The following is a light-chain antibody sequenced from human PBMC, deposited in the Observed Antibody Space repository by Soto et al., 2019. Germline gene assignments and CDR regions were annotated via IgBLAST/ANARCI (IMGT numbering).Light chain of an antibody. V-gene: IGLV4-60*02. Sequence: QPVLTQSSSASASLGSSVKLTCTLSSGHSSYIIAWHQQQPGKAPRYLMKLEGSGSYNKGSGVPDRFSGSSSGADRYLTISNPRFEGEANYYCETWDSNTRVFGGGTKLTVL. J-gene: IGLJ2*01. CDR3: ETWDSNTRV. CDR1: SGHSSYI. CDR2: LEGSGSY.